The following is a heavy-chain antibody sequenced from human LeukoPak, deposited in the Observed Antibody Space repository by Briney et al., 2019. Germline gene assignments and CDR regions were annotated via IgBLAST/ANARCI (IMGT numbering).Heavy chain of an antibody. D-gene: IGHD1-7*01. CDR2: IIPILGIA. CDR3: ARDSSITGTLDY. J-gene: IGHJ4*02. CDR1: GGTFSNYT. V-gene: IGHV1-69*04. Sequence: ASVKVSCKASGGTFSNYTISWVRQAPGQGLEWMGRIIPILGIANYAQKFQGRVTITADKSTSTAYMELSSLRSEDTAVYYCARDSSITGTLDYWGQGTLVTVSS.